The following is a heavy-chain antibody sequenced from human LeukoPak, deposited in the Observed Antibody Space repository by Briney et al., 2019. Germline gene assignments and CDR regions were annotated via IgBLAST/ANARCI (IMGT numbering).Heavy chain of an antibody. V-gene: IGHV4-59*08. CDR1: GVSIIDYY. D-gene: IGHD3-16*01. Sequence: SETLSLTCTVSGVSIIDYYWSWIRQPPGKGLEWIAYISYNGGTYSNPSLKSRVTISIDTSKNQFSLKLSSVTAADTAIFYCARHKHSSRLASLDFWGMGTLVTVSS. CDR3: ARHKHSSRLASLDF. CDR2: ISYNGGT. J-gene: IGHJ4*02.